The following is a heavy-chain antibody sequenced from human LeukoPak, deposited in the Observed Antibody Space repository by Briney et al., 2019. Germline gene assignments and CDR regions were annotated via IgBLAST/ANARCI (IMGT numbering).Heavy chain of an antibody. CDR3: ARGRRRLAAAGATPPAPYFDY. Sequence: GGSLRLSCAASGFIFNTYAMSWVRQAPGKGLEWISGISGGGGTTYYADSVKGRFTISRANARDTLYLQMNSLRVEDTAVYYCARGRRRLAAAGATPPAPYFDYWGQGTLVTVSS. CDR1: GFIFNTYA. J-gene: IGHJ4*02. D-gene: IGHD6-13*01. V-gene: IGHV3-23*01. CDR2: ISGGGGTT.